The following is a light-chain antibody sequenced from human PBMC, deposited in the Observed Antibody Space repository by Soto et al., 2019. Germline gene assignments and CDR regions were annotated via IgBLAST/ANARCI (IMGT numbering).Light chain of an antibody. CDR2: GAS. J-gene: IGKJ4*01. CDR1: QSVSSSY. V-gene: IGKV3-20*01. CDR3: QQFSSYPLT. Sequence: EILLTQSPCTLSLSPGERAILSCRASQSVSSSYLAWYQQKPGQAPRLLIYGASSRATGIPDRFSGSGSGTDFTLTISRLAPEDFAVYYCQQFSSYPLTFGGGTKVDIK.